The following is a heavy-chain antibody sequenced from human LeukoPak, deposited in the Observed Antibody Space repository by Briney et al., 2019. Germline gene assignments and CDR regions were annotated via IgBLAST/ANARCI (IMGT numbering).Heavy chain of an antibody. V-gene: IGHV4-39*01. CDR3: ARRQYCDVYFDP. Sequence: PSETLSLTCPVSGGSVSSCSSCWGWIRQPPGKGLEWIGSIYYSGSTYYNPSLKSRVTISVDTSKNQFSLKLGSVTAADTAVYYCARRQYCDVYFDPWGQGTLVTVSS. J-gene: IGHJ5*02. CDR1: GGSVSSCSSC. CDR2: IYYSGST. D-gene: IGHD1-14*01.